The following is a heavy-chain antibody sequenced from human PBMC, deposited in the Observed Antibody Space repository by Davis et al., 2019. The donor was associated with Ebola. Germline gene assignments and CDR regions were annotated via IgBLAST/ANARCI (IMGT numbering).Heavy chain of an antibody. CDR1: GGSISSYY. CDR3: ARDGPFGTGADILTGYYQHDAFDI. CDR2: IYYSGST. V-gene: IGHV4-59*01. J-gene: IGHJ3*02. D-gene: IGHD3-9*01. Sequence: PSETLSLTCTVSGGSISSYYWSWIRQPPGKGLEWIGYIYYSGSTNYNPSLKSRVTISVDTSKNQFSLKLSSVTAADTAVYYCARDGPFGTGADILTGYYQHDAFDIWGQGTMVTVSS.